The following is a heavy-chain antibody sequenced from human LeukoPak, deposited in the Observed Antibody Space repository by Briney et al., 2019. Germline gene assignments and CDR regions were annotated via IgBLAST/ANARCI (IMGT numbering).Heavy chain of an antibody. Sequence: PSETLSLTCTVSGGSISSYYWSWIRQPPGKGLEWIGYIYYSGSTKYNPSLTSRVTISVDTSKNQFSLKLTSVTAADTAVYYCVRTALSRQEGAFDIWGLGTMVTVSS. V-gene: IGHV4-59*01. CDR2: IYYSGST. CDR1: GGSISSYY. J-gene: IGHJ3*02. CDR3: VRTALSRQEGAFDI.